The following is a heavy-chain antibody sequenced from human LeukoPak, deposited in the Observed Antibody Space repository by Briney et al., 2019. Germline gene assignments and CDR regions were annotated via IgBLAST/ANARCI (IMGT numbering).Heavy chain of an antibody. V-gene: IGHV4-39*01. J-gene: IGHJ4*02. CDR2: IYYSGST. CDR3: ARLGEMATTYFVY. D-gene: IGHD5-24*01. CDR1: GGSISSSSYY. Sequence: SETLSLTCTVSGGSISSSSYYWGWIRQPPGKGLEWIGSIYYSGSTYYNPSLKSRVTISVDTSKNQFSLKLSSVTAADTAVYYCARLGEMATTYFVYWGQGTLVTVSS.